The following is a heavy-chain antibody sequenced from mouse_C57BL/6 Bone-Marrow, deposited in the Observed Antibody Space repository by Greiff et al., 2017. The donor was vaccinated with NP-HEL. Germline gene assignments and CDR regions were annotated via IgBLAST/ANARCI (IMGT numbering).Heavy chain of an antibody. Sequence: QVQLQQSGAELVKPGASVKLSCKASGYTFTEYTIHWVKQRSGQGLEWIGWFYPGSGSIKYNENFTDKATLTADKSSSTVYMDLSRLTSEDSAVYFCARHGDYFGSSYGYFDVWGTGTTVTVSS. V-gene: IGHV1-62-2*01. CDR1: GYTFTEYT. CDR3: ARHGDYFGSSYGYFDV. D-gene: IGHD1-1*01. CDR2: FYPGSGSI. J-gene: IGHJ1*03.